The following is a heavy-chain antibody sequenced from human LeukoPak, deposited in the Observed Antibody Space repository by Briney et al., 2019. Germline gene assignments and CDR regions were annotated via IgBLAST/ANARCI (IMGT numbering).Heavy chain of an antibody. CDR3: ARERASSNYNNYFDP. D-gene: IGHD5-24*01. J-gene: IGHJ5*02. V-gene: IGHV4-34*01. CDR2: ITHSGST. Sequence: SETLSLTCAVYGVSLSDYYWSWIRQSPGKGLEWIGDITHSGSTKYNPSLKSRVAISIDKSKNQFFLRLSPVTVADTAVYYCARERASSNYNNYFDPWGQGTPVTVSS. CDR1: GVSLSDYY.